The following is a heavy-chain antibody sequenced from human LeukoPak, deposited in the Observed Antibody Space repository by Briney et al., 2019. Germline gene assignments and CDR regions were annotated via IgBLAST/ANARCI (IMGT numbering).Heavy chain of an antibody. CDR3: AVRGGYSYGYRTAGMDYYYMDV. J-gene: IGHJ6*03. V-gene: IGHV1-69*05. Sequence: ASVKVSCKASGGTFSSYAISWVRQAPGQGLERMGGIIPIFGTANYAQKFQGGVTITTDESTSTAYMELSSLRSEDTAVYYCAVRGGYSYGYRTAGMDYYYMDVWGKGTTVTVSS. D-gene: IGHD5-18*01. CDR2: IIPIFGTA. CDR1: GGTFSSYA.